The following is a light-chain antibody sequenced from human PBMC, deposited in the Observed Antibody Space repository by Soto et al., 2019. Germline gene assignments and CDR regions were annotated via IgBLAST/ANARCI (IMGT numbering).Light chain of an antibody. CDR2: QVS. J-gene: IGLJ1*01. CDR3: CSYAGSSTWV. Sequence: QSVLTQPASVSGSPGQSITISCTGTSSDVGSYNLVSWYQQHPGKAPKLMIYQVSKRPSGVSNRFSGSKSGNTASLTISGLRAEDEADYYCCSYAGSSTWVFGTGTKLTVL. CDR1: SSDVGSYNL. V-gene: IGLV2-23*02.